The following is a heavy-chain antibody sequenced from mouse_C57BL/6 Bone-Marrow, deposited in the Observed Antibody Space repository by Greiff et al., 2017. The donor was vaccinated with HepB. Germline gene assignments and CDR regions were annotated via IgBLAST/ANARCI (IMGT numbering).Heavy chain of an antibody. CDR1: GFNIKDDY. CDR3: TTEGYYYGSSYAMDY. CDR2: IDPENGDT. J-gene: IGHJ4*01. D-gene: IGHD1-1*01. V-gene: IGHV14-4*01. Sequence: VQLQQSGAELVRPGASVKLSCTASGFNIKDDYMHWVKQRPEQGLEWIGWIDPENGDTEYAPKFQGKATITADTSSNTAYLQLSSLTSEDTAVYYCTTEGYYYGSSYAMDYWGPGTSVTVSS.